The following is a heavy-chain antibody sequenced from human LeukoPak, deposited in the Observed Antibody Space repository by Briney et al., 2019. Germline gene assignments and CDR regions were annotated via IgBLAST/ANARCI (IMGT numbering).Heavy chain of an antibody. CDR1: GGPFSGYY. Sequence: SETLSLTCAVYGGPFSGYYWSWIRQPPGKGLEWIGEINHSGSTNYNPSLKSRVTISVDTSKNQFSLKLSSVTAADTAVYYCARDGIVVVPAARHWGQGTLVTVSS. CDR3: ARDGIVVVPAARH. D-gene: IGHD2-2*01. CDR2: INHSGST. J-gene: IGHJ4*02. V-gene: IGHV4-34*01.